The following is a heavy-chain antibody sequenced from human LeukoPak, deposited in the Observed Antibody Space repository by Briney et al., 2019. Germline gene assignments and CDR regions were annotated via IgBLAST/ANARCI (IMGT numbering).Heavy chain of an antibody. J-gene: IGHJ5*02. Sequence: EASVNVSCTASGYTFTSYGISWVRQAPGQGLEWMGWISAYNGNTNYAQKLQGRVTMTTDTSTSTAYMELRSLRSDDTAVYYCARDSLSSNWFDPWGQGTLVTVSS. V-gene: IGHV1-18*01. CDR2: ISAYNGNT. CDR3: ARDSLSSNWFDP. D-gene: IGHD3-3*02. CDR1: GYTFTSYG.